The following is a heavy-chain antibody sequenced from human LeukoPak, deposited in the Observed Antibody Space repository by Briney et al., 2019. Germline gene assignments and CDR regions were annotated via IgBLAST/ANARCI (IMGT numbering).Heavy chain of an antibody. CDR1: GFTFSSYG. J-gene: IGHJ4*02. Sequence: GGSLRLSCAASGFTFSSYGMHWVRQAPGKGLEWVAVISYDGSNKYYADSVKGRFTISRDNSMNTLYLQMNSLRAEDTAVYYCAKALAAGFDYWGQGTLVTVSS. V-gene: IGHV3-30*18. D-gene: IGHD6-13*01. CDR3: AKALAAGFDY. CDR2: ISYDGSNK.